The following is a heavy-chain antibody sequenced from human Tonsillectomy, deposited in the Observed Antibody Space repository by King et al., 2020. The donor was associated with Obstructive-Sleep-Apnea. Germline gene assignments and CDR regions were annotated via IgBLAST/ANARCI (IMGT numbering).Heavy chain of an antibody. D-gene: IGHD4-17*01. J-gene: IGHJ2*01. CDR2: ISFDGDNT. CDR3: ARAVNSRRSFDL. Sequence: VQLVESGGGVVQPGRSLTLSCVASRFTFNTYVLHWVRQAPGKGLEWVAFISFDGDNTSYADSVKGRFTVSRDNSKKTLFLLLSSPRAEDTAVYYCARAVNSRRSFDLWGRGTLVTVSA. CDR1: RFTFNTYV. V-gene: IGHV3-30-3*01.